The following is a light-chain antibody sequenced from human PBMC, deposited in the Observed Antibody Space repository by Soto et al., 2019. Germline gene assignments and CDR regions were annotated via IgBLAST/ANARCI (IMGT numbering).Light chain of an antibody. V-gene: IGKV1-39*01. CDR2: AAS. J-gene: IGKJ1*01. CDR3: QQRYSTPPT. CDR1: QSFSNY. Sequence: IQMTQSPSSLSASVGDRVTITCRASQSFSNYFNLYQQKPGTAPKLLFYAASSLQSWVPSRLRGSGSGTDFTLTISSLQPDDFATYYCQQRYSTPPTFGQGTQVEIK.